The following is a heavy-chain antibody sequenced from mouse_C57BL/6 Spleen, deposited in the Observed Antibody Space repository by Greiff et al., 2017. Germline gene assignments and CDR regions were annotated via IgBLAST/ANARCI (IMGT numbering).Heavy chain of an antibody. Sequence: EVKLQESGPELVKPGASVKISCKASGYSFTDYNMNWVKQSNGKSLEWIGVINPNYGTTSYNQKFKGKATLTVDQSSSTAYMQRNSLTSEDSAVYYCARSDSNYFYYAMDYWGQGTSVTVSS. CDR2: INPNYGTT. V-gene: IGHV1-39*01. D-gene: IGHD2-5*01. CDR3: ARSDSNYFYYAMDY. J-gene: IGHJ4*01. CDR1: GYSFTDYN.